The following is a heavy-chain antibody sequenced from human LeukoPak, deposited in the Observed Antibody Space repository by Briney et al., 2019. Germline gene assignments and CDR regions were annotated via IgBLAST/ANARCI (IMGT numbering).Heavy chain of an antibody. V-gene: IGHV1-24*01. CDR2: FDPEDGET. CDR1: GYTLTELS. CDR3: ATETYSGSWYAMFY. D-gene: IGHD6-13*01. J-gene: IGHJ4*02. Sequence: ASVKVSCKVSGYTLTELSMHWVRQAPGKGLEWMGGFDPEDGETIYAQKFQGRVTMTEDTSTDTAYMELSSLRSEDTAVYYCATETYSGSWYAMFYWGQGTLVTVSS.